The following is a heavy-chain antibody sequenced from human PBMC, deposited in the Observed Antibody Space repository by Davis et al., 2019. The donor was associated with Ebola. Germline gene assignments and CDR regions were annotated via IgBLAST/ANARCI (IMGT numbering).Heavy chain of an antibody. J-gene: IGHJ4*02. D-gene: IGHD2-8*02. Sequence: SETLSLTCTVSGGSISSSSYYWGWIRQPPGKGLEWIGSIYYSGSTYYNPSLKSRVTISVDTSKNQFSLKLSSVTAADTAVYYCARPYCTGGVCYHFDYWGQGTLVTVSS. CDR1: GGSISSSSYY. V-gene: IGHV4-39*01. CDR3: ARPYCTGGVCYHFDY. CDR2: IYYSGST.